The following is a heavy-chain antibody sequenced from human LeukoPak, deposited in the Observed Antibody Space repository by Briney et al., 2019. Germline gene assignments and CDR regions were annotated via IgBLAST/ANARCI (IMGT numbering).Heavy chain of an antibody. V-gene: IGHV4-38-2*02. J-gene: IGHJ4*02. D-gene: IGHD5-12*01. CDR1: GYSISSGYY. CDR3: ARWGIVATSSFDY. CDR2: IYHSGST. Sequence: SETLSLTCTVSGYSISSGYYWGWIRPPPGKGLEWIGSIYHSGSTYYNPSLKSRVTISVDTSKNQFSLKLSSVTAADTAVYYCARWGIVATSSFDYWGQGTLVTVSS.